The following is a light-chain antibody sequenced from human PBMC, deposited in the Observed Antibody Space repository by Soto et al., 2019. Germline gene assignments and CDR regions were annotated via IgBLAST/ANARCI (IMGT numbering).Light chain of an antibody. Sequence: EIVLTQSPGTLSLSPGERATLSCRASQSVSSSYLAWYQQKPGQAPRLLIYDASSRATGIPDRFSGSGSGTDFTLTISSLQPEDFAVYYCQQRSNWPYTFGQGTKVDI. V-gene: IGKV3D-20*02. CDR1: QSVSSSY. CDR3: QQRSNWPYT. J-gene: IGKJ2*01. CDR2: DAS.